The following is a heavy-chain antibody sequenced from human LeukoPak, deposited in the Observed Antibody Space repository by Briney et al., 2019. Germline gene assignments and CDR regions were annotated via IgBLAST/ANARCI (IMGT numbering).Heavy chain of an antibody. CDR2: IKVDGSEE. CDR3: ARSGVYDFWSGYYSKHDAFDI. Sequence: GGSLRLSCAASGFAFHNYWMSWVRQAPGKGLEWVANIKVDGSEEYYVDSVKGRFTISRDNAKSSLYLQMNSLRAEDTAVYYCARSGVYDFWSGYYSKHDAFDIWGQGTMVTVSS. D-gene: IGHD3-3*01. CDR1: GFAFHNYW. V-gene: IGHV3-7*01. J-gene: IGHJ3*02.